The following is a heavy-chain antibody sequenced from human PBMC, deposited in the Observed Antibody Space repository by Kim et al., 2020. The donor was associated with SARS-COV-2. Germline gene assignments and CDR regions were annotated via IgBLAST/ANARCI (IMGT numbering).Heavy chain of an antibody. J-gene: IGHJ1*01. Sequence: GGSLRLSCAASGFTFSDYYMDWVRQAPGKGLEWVGRSRDKTNRYTTEYAASVRGRFIISRDDSRNSLYLQMNSLKTEDTAVYYCTRGGSGSSKEYFQFWGQSTLATVS. CDR2: SRDKTNRYTT. CDR3: TRGGSGSSKEYFQF. CDR1: GFTFSDYY. D-gene: IGHD3-10*01. V-gene: IGHV3-72*01.